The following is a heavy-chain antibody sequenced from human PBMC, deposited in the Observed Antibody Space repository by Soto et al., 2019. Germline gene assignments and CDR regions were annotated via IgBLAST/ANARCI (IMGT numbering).Heavy chain of an antibody. J-gene: IGHJ4*02. CDR1: GFTFSSYA. Sequence: GGSLRLSCAASGFTFSSYAMAWVRQAPGKGLEWVSTIRASGTSTYYADSVEGRFSISRDNSKNTLYLQMNSLRAEETAVYYCAKEWSDARTREKCGLVDYWGQGALVTVSS. CDR2: IRASGTST. D-gene: IGHD2-8*01. CDR3: AKEWSDARTREKCGLVDY. V-gene: IGHV3-23*01.